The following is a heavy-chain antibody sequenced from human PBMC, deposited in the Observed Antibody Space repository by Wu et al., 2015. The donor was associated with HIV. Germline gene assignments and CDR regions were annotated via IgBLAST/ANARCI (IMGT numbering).Heavy chain of an antibody. CDR2: INPSGGST. CDR1: GYTFTSYY. V-gene: IGHV1-46*01. Sequence: QVQLVQSGAEVKKPGASVKVSCKASGYTFTSYYMHWVRQAPGQGLEWMGIINPSGGSTSYAQKFQGRVTMTRDTSTSTVYMELSSLRSEDTAVYYCARDCRYYYGSGSSCMDVWGQGTTVTVSS. CDR3: ARDCRYYYGSGSSCMDV. J-gene: IGHJ6*02. D-gene: IGHD3-10*01.